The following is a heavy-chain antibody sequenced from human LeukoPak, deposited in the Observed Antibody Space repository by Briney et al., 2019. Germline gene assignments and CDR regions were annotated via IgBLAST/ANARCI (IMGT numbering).Heavy chain of an antibody. J-gene: IGHJ4*02. Sequence: PSETLSLTCAVSGYSITSGYYWAWIRQPPGKGLEWIGNIYHSGSTYYNASLKSRVTISVDTSKNQFSLKLSPVTAADTAVYYCARRYSNYFFDYWGQGTLVTVSS. D-gene: IGHD4-11*01. CDR1: GYSITSGYY. CDR3: ARRYSNYFFDY. CDR2: IYHSGST. V-gene: IGHV4-38-2*01.